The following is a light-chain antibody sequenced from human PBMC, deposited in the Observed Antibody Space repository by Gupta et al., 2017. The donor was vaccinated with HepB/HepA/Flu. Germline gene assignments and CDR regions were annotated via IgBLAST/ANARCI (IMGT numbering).Light chain of an antibody. CDR3: QQYGSYPVCS. J-gene: IGKJ2*04. CDR1: QSVSSSY. V-gene: IGKV3-20*01. CDR2: GAS. Sequence: EIVLTQSPSTLSVSPGERATPTCRASQSVSSSYLAWYKQKPGQAPRLLIYGASSRDTGIPDRFSGSGSGTDFTLTISRLEPEDFAGYYCQQYGSYPVCSFGQGTKLEIK.